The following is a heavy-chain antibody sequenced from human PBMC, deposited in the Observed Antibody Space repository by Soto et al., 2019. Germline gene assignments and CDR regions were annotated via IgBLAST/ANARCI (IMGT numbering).Heavy chain of an antibody. J-gene: IGHJ5*02. Sequence: PGGSLRLSCAASGFTFSDYYMSWIRQAPGKGLEWVSYISSSGSTIYYADSVKGRFTISRDNAKNSLYLQMNSLRAEDTAVYYCASQSNHRPPWFDPWGQGTLVTVSS. CDR1: GFTFSDYY. CDR3: ASQSNHRPPWFDP. CDR2: ISSSGSTI. V-gene: IGHV3-11*01.